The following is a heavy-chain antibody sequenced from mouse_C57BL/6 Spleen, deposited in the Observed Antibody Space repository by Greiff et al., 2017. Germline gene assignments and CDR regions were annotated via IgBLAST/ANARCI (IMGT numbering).Heavy chain of an antibody. V-gene: IGHV1-52*01. CDR3: AKTAQATLYAMDY. CDR1: GYTFTSSW. J-gene: IGHJ4*01. Sequence: VQLQQPGAELVRPGSSVKLSCKASGYTFTSSWMHWVKQRPIQGLEWIGNIDPSDSETHYNQKFKDKATLTVDKSSSTAYMQLSSLTSEDSAVYYCAKTAQATLYAMDYWGQGTSVTVSS. CDR2: IDPSDSET. D-gene: IGHD3-2*02.